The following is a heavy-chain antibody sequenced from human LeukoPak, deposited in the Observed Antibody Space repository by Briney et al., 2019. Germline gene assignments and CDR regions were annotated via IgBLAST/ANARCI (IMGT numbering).Heavy chain of an antibody. Sequence: SETLSLTCAVSGYSISSGYYWGWIRQPPGKGLEWIGSIYHSGSTYYNPSLKSRVTISVDTSKNQFSLKLSSVTAADTAVYYCARHRAGATSYDAFDIWGQGTMVTVSS. CDR1: GYSISSGYY. J-gene: IGHJ3*02. CDR3: ARHRAGATSYDAFDI. D-gene: IGHD1-26*01. CDR2: IYHSGST. V-gene: IGHV4-38-2*01.